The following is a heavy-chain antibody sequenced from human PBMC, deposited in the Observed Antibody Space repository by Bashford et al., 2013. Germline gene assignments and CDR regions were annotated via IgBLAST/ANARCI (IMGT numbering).Heavy chain of an antibody. D-gene: IGHD2-21*01. CDR1: GGTFSTYG. Sequence: SVKVSCKSSGGTFSTYGINWVRQAPGQGLEWLGGIIPILGTSNYAQKFRDRVALSADRSTSTAYMELSSLRSEDTAVYYCTRGGTYCGGDCYSWGQGPWSPSPQ. V-gene: IGHV1-69*10. CDR2: IIPILGTS. CDR3: TRGGTYCGGDCYS. J-gene: IGHJ5*02.